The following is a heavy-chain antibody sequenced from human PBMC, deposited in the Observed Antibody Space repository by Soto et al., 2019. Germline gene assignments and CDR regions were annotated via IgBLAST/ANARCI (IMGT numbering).Heavy chain of an antibody. V-gene: IGHV3-7*01. J-gene: IGHJ4*02. CDR2: IKEDGSEK. CDR3: SRDVVVVAQALTY. CDR1: GFTFSNYW. Sequence: GGSLRRAGAASGFTFSNYWITWVRQAPGKGLEWVANIKEDGSEKHYVESVKGRLTISRDNDTNSLYLQMNSLRVEVTAVYFCSRDVVVVAQALTYRGQGALLTV. D-gene: IGHD2-15*01.